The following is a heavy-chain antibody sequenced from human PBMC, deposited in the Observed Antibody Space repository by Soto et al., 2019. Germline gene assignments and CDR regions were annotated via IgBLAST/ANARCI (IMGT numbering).Heavy chain of an antibody. Sequence: PSQTLSLTCAISGDSVSSNSAAWTWIRQSPSRGLEWLGRTYYRSKWYNDYAGSLKSRMTINPDTSNNQFSLHLNSVTPEDTAVYYCALEAGGEYMDDWGKGTPVTVSS. V-gene: IGHV6-1*01. CDR2: TYYRSKWYN. J-gene: IGHJ6*03. CDR1: GDSVSSNSAA. CDR3: ALEAGGEYMDD.